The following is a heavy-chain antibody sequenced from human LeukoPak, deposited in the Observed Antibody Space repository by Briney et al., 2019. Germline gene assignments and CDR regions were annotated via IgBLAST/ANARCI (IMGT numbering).Heavy chain of an antibody. CDR1: GFSFSNIW. CDR2: INNDGSMT. Sequence: GGSLRLSCAASGFSFSNIWMHWVRQAPGKGLVWVSRINNDGSMTHYADSVKGRFTISRDNAKNTLYLQMNSLRVEDTAMYYCARGTSPEPWGQGTLVTVSS. V-gene: IGHV3-74*01. J-gene: IGHJ5*02. D-gene: IGHD1-7*01. CDR3: ARGTSPEP.